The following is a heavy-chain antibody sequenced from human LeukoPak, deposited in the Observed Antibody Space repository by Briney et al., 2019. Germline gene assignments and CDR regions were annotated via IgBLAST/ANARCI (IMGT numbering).Heavy chain of an antibody. J-gene: IGHJ4*02. V-gene: IGHV3-23*01. Sequence: GGSLRLSCVGSGFTFRSHAMSWVRQAPEKGLEFVSGIYENGGTTYYADSVKGRFSISRDNSKNTLYLQMDSLRGEDTAVYYCVKDFRIGYSAHFDYWGQGALVTVSS. D-gene: IGHD2-21*01. CDR3: VKDFRIGYSAHFDY. CDR1: GFTFRSHA. CDR2: IYENGGTT.